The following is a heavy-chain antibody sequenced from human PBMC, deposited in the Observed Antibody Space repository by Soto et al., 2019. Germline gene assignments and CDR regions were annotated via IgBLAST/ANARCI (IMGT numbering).Heavy chain of an antibody. V-gene: IGHV6-1*01. Sequence: QSQTLSLTCAISGDSVSSNSATWNWIRQSPSRGLEWLGRTYYMSKWYNDYAVSVKSRITINPDTSKNQFSLQLNSVTPEDTAVYYCARVRYNWNDAYYYVDIWGKGTTVTVSS. J-gene: IGHJ6*03. CDR2: TYYMSKWYN. CDR3: ARVRYNWNDAYYYVDI. CDR1: GDSVSSNSAT. D-gene: IGHD1-1*01.